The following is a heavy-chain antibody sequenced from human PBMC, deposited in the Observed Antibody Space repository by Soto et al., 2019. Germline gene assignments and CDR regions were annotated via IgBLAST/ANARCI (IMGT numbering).Heavy chain of an antibody. Sequence: SETLSLTCAVSGGSISGDGYSWSWIRQPPGKGLEWIGYIYHSGSTYYNPSLKSRVTISVDRSKNQFSLKLSSVTAADTAVYYCASSHAGAHITAAVHWGQGTLVTVSS. J-gene: IGHJ4*02. D-gene: IGHD6-13*01. V-gene: IGHV4-30-2*01. CDR3: ASSHAGAHITAAVH. CDR2: IYHSGST. CDR1: GGSISGDGYS.